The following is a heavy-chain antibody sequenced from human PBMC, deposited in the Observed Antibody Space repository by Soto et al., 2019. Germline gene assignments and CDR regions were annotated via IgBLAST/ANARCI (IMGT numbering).Heavy chain of an antibody. CDR1: GGSISSYY. J-gene: IGHJ3*02. V-gene: IGHV4-59*01. CDR2: IYYSGST. Sequence: SETLSLTCTVSGGSISSYYWSWIRQPPGKGLEWIGYIYYSGSTNYNPSLKSRVTISVDTSNNQFSLKLSSVTAADTAVYYCARRYGSFFDIWGQGTMVTVSS. D-gene: IGHD3-10*01. CDR3: ARRYGSFFDI.